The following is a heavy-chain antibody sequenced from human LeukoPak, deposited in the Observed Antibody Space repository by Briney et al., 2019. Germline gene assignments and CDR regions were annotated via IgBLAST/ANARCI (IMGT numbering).Heavy chain of an antibody. J-gene: IGHJ5*02. D-gene: IGHD6-19*01. CDR2: INTNTGNP. Sequence: ASVKVSCKASGYTFTSYAMNWVRQAPGQGLEWMRWINTNTGNPTYAQGFTGRFVFSLDTSVSTAYLQISSLKAEDTAVYYCARDLYSSGWYGNWFDPWGQGTLVTVSS. CDR3: ARDLYSSGWYGNWFDP. CDR1: GYTFTSYA. V-gene: IGHV7-4-1*02.